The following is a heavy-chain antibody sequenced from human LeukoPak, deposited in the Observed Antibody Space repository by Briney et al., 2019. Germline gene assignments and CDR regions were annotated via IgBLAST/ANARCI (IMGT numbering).Heavy chain of an antibody. J-gene: IGHJ4*02. Sequence: ASVKVSCKASGYTFTSYSLNWVRQATGQGLEWMGSMNPNNGDTVYAQKFQGKVTITRDTSLNTAYMELSSLNSEDTAVYYCAADSVYGAYYFDYWGQGTLVTVSS. CDR1: GYTFTSYS. V-gene: IGHV1-8*03. CDR2: MNPNNGDT. CDR3: AADSVYGAYYFDY. D-gene: IGHD5/OR15-5a*01.